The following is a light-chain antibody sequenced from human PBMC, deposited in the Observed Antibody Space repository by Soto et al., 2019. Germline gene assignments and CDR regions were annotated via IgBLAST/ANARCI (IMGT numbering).Light chain of an antibody. J-gene: IGKJ4*01. Sequence: EFVLTQSPGTLSLSPGERATLSCRASQSVSSSYLAWYQQKPGQAPRILIYSASTRATGIPDRFSGSGSGTDFTLTISRLEPEDFALYYCQQYGSSPPLTFGGGTKVEIK. CDR1: QSVSSSY. CDR3: QQYGSSPPLT. V-gene: IGKV3-20*01. CDR2: SAS.